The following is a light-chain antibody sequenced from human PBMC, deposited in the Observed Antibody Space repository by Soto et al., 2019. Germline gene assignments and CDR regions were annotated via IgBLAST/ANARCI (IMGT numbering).Light chain of an antibody. Sequence: DIQMTQSPSTLSASVGDRVTITCRASQSISSWLAWYQQKPGKAPKLLIYDASSLESGVPSRLSGSGSGTEVTLTISSLQPDDFATYYCQQYKSYWTFGQGTKVEIK. J-gene: IGKJ1*01. CDR2: DAS. CDR1: QSISSW. V-gene: IGKV1-5*01. CDR3: QQYKSYWT.